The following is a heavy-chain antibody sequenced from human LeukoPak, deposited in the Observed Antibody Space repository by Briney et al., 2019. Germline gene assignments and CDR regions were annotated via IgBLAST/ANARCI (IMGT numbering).Heavy chain of an antibody. CDR2: ISYDGSNK. D-gene: IGHD3-10*01. CDR1: GFTFSSYA. V-gene: IGHV3-30-3*01. CDR3: ARSETPMADPFDY. J-gene: IGHJ4*02. Sequence: GRSLRLSCAASGFTFSSYAMHWVRRAPGKGLEWVAVISYDGSNKCYADSVKGRFTISRDNSKNTLYLQMNSLRAEDTAVYYCARSETPMADPFDYWGQGTLVTVSS.